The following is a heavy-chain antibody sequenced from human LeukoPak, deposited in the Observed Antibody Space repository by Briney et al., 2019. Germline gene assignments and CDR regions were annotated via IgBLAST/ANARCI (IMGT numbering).Heavy chain of an antibody. CDR3: ALEMATSRKPEDNDP. CDR2: IIPILGIA. Sequence: GASVKVSCKACGGTFSSYAISWVRQAPGQGLEWMGRIIPILGIANYAQKFQGRVTITADISTSTAYMELSSLRSEDTAVYYCALEMATSRKPEDNDPWGQGTLVTVSS. J-gene: IGHJ5*02. D-gene: IGHD5-24*01. CDR1: GGTFSSYA. V-gene: IGHV1-69*04.